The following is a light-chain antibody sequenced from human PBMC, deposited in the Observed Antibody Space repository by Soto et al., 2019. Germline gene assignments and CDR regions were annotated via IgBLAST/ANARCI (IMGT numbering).Light chain of an antibody. CDR2: EVT. J-gene: IGLJ2*01. V-gene: IGLV2-8*01. Sequence: QSALTQPPSASGSPGQSVTISCTGTSSDIGGYNYVSWYQQPPGKAPKLMIYEVTKRPSGVPDRFSGSKSGNTASLTVSGLQAEDEADYYCTSFAGNFTVVFGAGTKLTVL. CDR1: SSDIGGYNY. CDR3: TSFAGNFTVV.